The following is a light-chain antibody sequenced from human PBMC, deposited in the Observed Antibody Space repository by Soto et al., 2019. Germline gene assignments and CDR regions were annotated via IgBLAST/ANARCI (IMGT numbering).Light chain of an antibody. J-gene: IGLJ6*01. CDR3: TSYTPTGALV. V-gene: IGLV2-14*01. CDR1: NTDVGGYNY. Sequence: SVLTQPASVSGSPGQSITVSCTGTNTDVGGYNYVSWYQHRPGKAPRLMIYEVRNRLSGVSNRFSGSKSGNTASLTISGPQSEDEADYYCTSYTPTGALVFGSGTKV. CDR2: EVR.